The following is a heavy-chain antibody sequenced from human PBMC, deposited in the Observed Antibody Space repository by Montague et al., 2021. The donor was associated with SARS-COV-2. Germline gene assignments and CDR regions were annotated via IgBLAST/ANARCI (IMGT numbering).Heavy chain of an antibody. J-gene: IGHJ1*01. D-gene: IGHD6-19*01. V-gene: IGHV4-59*02. CDR3: ATLGELAGNSLDF. CDR1: SGSVYGHY. CDR2: IFSTGAT. Sequence: SETLSLTCTVSSGSVYGHYLAWVRQPPGKGLECIAYIFSTGATYYNPSLKSRVSIPVDTSKNQFALKVKSVTAADSAFYYCATLGELAGNSLDFWGPGTFVIVSS.